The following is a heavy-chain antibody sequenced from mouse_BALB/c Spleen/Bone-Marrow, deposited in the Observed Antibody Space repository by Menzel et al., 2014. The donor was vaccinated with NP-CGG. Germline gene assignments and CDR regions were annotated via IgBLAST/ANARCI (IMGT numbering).Heavy chain of an antibody. CDR1: GFTFSDIY. CDR2: SRSKPNDYTT. J-gene: IGHJ2*01. Sequence: EVKLVESGGGLVQPGGSLRLSCATSGFTFSDIYMEWVRQPPGKRLEWTATSRSKPNDYTTEYSASVKGRFIVSRDTSQSILYLQMNALRPEDTAIYYGARDGGYGRDNWDQCTTLTVSS. CDR3: ARDGGYGRDN. V-gene: IGHV7-1*02. D-gene: IGHD1-1*02.